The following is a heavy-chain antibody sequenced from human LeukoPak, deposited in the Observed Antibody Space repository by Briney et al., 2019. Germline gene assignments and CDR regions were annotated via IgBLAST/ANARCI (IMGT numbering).Heavy chain of an antibody. J-gene: IGHJ6*03. CDR3: ARGPRDSSGYYPLFYYYDYMDV. V-gene: IGHV4-39*01. CDR2: IYYSGST. CDR1: GGSIGSYY. D-gene: IGHD3-22*01. Sequence: SETLSLTCTVSGGSIGSYYRGWIRQPPGKGLEWIGSIYYSGSTYYNPSLKSRVTISVDTSKNQFSLKLSSVTAADTAVYYCARGPRDSSGYYPLFYYYDYMDVWGKGTTVTVSS.